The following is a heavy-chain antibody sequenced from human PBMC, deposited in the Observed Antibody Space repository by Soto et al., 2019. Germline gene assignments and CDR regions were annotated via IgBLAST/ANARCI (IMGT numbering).Heavy chain of an antibody. D-gene: IGHD2-21*02. Sequence: PGGSLRLSCAASGFTFSGYGMHWVRQAPGKGLEWVAVISHDGSNKYYADSVKGRFTISRDNSENTLYLEMNSLRAEDTAVYYCARRTSGVTLNYWGQGALVTVYS. J-gene: IGHJ4*02. V-gene: IGHV3-30*03. CDR1: GFTFSGYG. CDR2: ISHDGSNK. CDR3: ARRTSGVTLNY.